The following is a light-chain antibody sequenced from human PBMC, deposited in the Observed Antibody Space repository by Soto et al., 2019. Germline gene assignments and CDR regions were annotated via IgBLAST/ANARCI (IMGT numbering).Light chain of an antibody. V-gene: IGKV3-15*01. CDR3: QEYNNWHPIT. J-gene: IGKJ4*01. Sequence: EIVLTQSPGPLSLSPGGRATLSCRASQSVSSSYLAWYQQKPGQAPRLLIYGASTRATGIPVRFSGSGSGTEFTLTITSLQSEDFAVYYCQEYNNWHPITFGGGTKVDI. CDR2: GAS. CDR1: QSVSSSY.